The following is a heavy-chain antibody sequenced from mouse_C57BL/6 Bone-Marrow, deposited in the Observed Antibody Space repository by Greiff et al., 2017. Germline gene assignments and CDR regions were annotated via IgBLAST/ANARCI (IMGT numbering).Heavy chain of an antibody. CDR3: ARNPYDYGSSVGY. CDR1: GYTFTSYW. Sequence: VQLQQPGAELVRPGSSVKLSCKASGYTFTSYWMDWVKQRPGQGLEWIGNIYPSDSETHYNQKFKDKATLTVDKSSSTAYMQLSSLTSEDSAVYYGARNPYDYGSSVGYWGQGTTRTVSS. D-gene: IGHD1-1*01. J-gene: IGHJ2*01. V-gene: IGHV1-61*01. CDR2: IYPSDSET.